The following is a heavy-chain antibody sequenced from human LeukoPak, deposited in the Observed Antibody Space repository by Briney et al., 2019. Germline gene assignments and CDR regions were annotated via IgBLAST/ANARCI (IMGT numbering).Heavy chain of an antibody. J-gene: IGHJ4*02. Sequence: GGSLRLSCAASGFTFTTYGMHWVRQAPGKGLEWVANIKQDGSEKYYVDSVKGRFTISRDNAKNSLYLQMNSLRAEDTAAYYCAKGPDDYGDYVWGQGTLVTVSS. CDR1: GFTFTTYG. D-gene: IGHD4-17*01. V-gene: IGHV3-7*01. CDR2: IKQDGSEK. CDR3: AKGPDDYGDYV.